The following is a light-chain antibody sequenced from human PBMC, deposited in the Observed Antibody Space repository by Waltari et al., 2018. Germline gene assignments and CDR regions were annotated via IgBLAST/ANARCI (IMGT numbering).Light chain of an antibody. CDR1: YYNIGSNI. J-gene: IGLJ2*01. Sequence: QSVLPQPPSASGTPGQRVTISCSGSYYNIGSNIVTWYQQLPGTAPKLLIYSNDYRPSGVPDRFSGSKSGTSASLAISGLQSEDEADYYCATWDDRLTGVVFGGGTRVTVL. V-gene: IGLV1-44*01. CDR2: SND. CDR3: ATWDDRLTGVV.